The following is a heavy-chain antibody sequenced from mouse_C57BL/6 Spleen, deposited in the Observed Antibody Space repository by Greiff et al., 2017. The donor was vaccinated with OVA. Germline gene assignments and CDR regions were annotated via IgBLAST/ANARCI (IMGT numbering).Heavy chain of an antibody. V-gene: IGHV7-3*01. CDR2: IRNKANGYTT. Sequence: EVKLVESGGGLVQPGGSLSLSCAASGFTFTDYYMSWVRQPPGKALEWLGFIRNKANGYTTEYSASVKGRFTISRDNSQSILYLQMNALRAEDSATYYCAGYKYYIDYWGQGTTLTVSS. CDR1: GFTFTDYY. CDR3: AGYKYYIDY. J-gene: IGHJ2*01.